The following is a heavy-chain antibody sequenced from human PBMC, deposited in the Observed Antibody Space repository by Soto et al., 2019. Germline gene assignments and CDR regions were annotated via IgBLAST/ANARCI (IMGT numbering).Heavy chain of an antibody. V-gene: IGHV3-48*03. Sequence: GGSLRLSCAASGFPFSDYEMNWVRQAPGKGLEWLSYISASGSYIYYADSVRGRLTISRDNGKNSLYLQMNSLRAEDTAIYFCARFWSDYWGQGTLVTVSS. J-gene: IGHJ4*02. CDR1: GFPFSDYE. CDR3: ARFWSDY. CDR2: ISASGSYI. D-gene: IGHD3-3*01.